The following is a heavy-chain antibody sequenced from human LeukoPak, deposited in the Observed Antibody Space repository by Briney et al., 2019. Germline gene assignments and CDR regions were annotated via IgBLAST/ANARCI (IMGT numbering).Heavy chain of an antibody. CDR3: ALGGDYYDSSGYYY. D-gene: IGHD3-22*01. Sequence: ASVKVSCKASGYTFTIDVLSWGRQAPGPGVEWMGWISAYNGNTNYAQKLQGRVTMTTDTSTSTAYMELRSLRSDDTAVYYCALGGDYYDSSGYYYWGQGTLVTVSS. CDR2: ISAYNGNT. V-gene: IGHV1-18*01. J-gene: IGHJ4*02. CDR1: GYTFTIDV.